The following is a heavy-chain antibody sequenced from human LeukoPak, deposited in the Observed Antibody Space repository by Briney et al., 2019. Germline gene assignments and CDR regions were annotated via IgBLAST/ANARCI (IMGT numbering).Heavy chain of an antibody. J-gene: IGHJ4*02. D-gene: IGHD6-19*01. CDR3: ARDGSSASYYFDY. CDR2: IWYDGSNK. Sequence: GGSLRLSCAASGLTFSSYGMHWVRQAPGKGLEWVAVIWYDGSNKYYADSVKGRFTISRDNSKNTLYLQMNSLRAEDTAVYYCARDGSSASYYFDYWGQGTLVTVSS. CDR1: GLTFSSYG. V-gene: IGHV3-33*01.